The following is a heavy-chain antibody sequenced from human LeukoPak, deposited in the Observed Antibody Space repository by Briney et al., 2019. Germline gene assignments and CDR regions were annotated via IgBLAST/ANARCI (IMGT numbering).Heavy chain of an antibody. V-gene: IGHV3-7*03. J-gene: IGHJ4*02. CDR1: GFTFSTYW. CDR2: IKKDGSEK. D-gene: IGHD6-13*01. Sequence: GGSLRLSCAASGFTFSTYWMSWVRQAPGKGLEWVANIKKDGSEKYYMDSVKGRFTISRDNAENSLYLQMNSLRAEDTAVYYCARRQLDCFDYWGQGTLVTVSS. CDR3: ARRQLDCFDY.